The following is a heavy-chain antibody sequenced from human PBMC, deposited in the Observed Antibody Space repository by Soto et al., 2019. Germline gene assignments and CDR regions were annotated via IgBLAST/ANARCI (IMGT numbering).Heavy chain of an antibody. J-gene: IGHJ3*02. CDR1: GYTFTGYY. D-gene: IGHD3-10*01. CDR3: ARLGYAGETYYYGSGSYYNNLDAFDI. Sequence: ASVKVSCKASGYTFTGYYMHWLRQAPGQGLEWMGWINPNSGGTNYAQKFQGWVTMTRDTSISTAYMELSRLRSDDTAVYYCARLGYAGETYYYGSGSYYNNLDAFDIWGQGTMVTVSS. V-gene: IGHV1-2*04. CDR2: INPNSGGT.